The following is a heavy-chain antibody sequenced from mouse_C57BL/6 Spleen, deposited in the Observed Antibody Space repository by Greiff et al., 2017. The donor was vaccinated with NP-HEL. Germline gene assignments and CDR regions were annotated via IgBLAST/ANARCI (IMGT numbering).Heavy chain of an antibody. V-gene: IGHV5-17*01. Sequence: DVMLVESGGGLVKPGGSLKLSCAASGFTFSDYGMHWVRQAPEKGLEWVAYISSGSSTIYYADTVKGRFTISRDNAKNTLFLQMTSLRSEDTAMYYCARSDGNYFDYWGQGTTLTVSS. CDR2: ISSGSSTI. CDR1: GFTFSDYG. J-gene: IGHJ2*01. D-gene: IGHD2-1*01. CDR3: ARSDGNYFDY.